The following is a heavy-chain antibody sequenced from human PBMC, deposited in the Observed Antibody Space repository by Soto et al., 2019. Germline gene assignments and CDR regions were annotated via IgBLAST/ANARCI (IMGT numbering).Heavy chain of an antibody. CDR1: GFTFSSYW. J-gene: IGHJ5*02. Sequence: EVQLVESGGGLVQPGGSLRLSCAASGFTFSSYWMHWVRQAPGKGLVWVSRINSDGSSTSYADSVKGRFTISRDNDKNTLYLQMNSLRAEDTAVYYCAGSPIIAADWFDPWGQGTLVTVSS. D-gene: IGHD6-25*01. V-gene: IGHV3-74*01. CDR3: AGSPIIAADWFDP. CDR2: INSDGSST.